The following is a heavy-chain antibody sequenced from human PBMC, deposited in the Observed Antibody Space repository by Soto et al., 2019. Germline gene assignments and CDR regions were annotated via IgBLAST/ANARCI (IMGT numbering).Heavy chain of an antibody. J-gene: IGHJ6*03. Sequence: ASETLSLTCTVSGGSISSYYWSWIRQPPGKGLEWIGYIYYSGSTNYNPSLKSRVTISVDTSKNQFSLKLSSVTAADTAVYYCARADILTGYLDYYYYYYYMDVWGKGTTVTVSS. D-gene: IGHD3-9*01. V-gene: IGHV4-59*01. CDR1: GGSISSYY. CDR3: ARADILTGYLDYYYYYYYMDV. CDR2: IYYSGST.